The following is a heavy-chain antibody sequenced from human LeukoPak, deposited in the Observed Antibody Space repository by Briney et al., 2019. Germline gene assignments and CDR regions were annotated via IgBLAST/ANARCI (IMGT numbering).Heavy chain of an antibody. J-gene: IGHJ4*02. Sequence: GGSLRLSCAASGFTFSSYEMNWVRQAPGKGLEWVSYISSSGGTIYYADSVKGRFTISRDNAKNSLYLQMNSLRAEDTAVYYCASVVVVVAATGAGAGYWGQGTLVTVSS. CDR2: ISSSGGTI. D-gene: IGHD2-15*01. V-gene: IGHV3-48*03. CDR3: ASVVVVVAATGAGAGY. CDR1: GFTFSSYE.